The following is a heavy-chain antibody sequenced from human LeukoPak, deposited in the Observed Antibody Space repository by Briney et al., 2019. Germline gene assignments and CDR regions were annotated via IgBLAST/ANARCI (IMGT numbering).Heavy chain of an antibody. Sequence: SGPTLVNPTETLTLTCTCSGFSVSSSGVAVGWIRQPPGKALEWLGHIYWNDDDRYSTSLRSRLTITRDTSENQVVLTMTNMDPVDTATYYCAHLTTSVYYYDYWGQGTLVTVSS. CDR1: GFSVSSSGVA. CDR2: IYWNDDD. CDR3: AHLTTSVYYYDY. V-gene: IGHV2-5*01. J-gene: IGHJ4*02. D-gene: IGHD1-1*01.